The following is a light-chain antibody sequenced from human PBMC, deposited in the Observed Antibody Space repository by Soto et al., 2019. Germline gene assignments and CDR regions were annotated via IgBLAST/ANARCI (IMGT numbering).Light chain of an antibody. CDR1: HGISSY. Sequence: DIQLTQSPSFLSASVGDRVTITCRASHGISSYLAGYQQKPGKAPKLLIYAAYTLQSGVPSRFSGSGSGTEFPLTISSLQPEDFATYYCQHLNSFPITCGQGTRLEIK. CDR2: AAY. J-gene: IGKJ5*01. V-gene: IGKV1-9*01. CDR3: QHLNSFPIT.